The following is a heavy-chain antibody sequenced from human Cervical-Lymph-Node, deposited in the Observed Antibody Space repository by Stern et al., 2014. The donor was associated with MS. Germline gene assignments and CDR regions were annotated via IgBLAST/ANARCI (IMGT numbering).Heavy chain of an antibody. D-gene: IGHD3-3*01. CDR2: ISNDGSNK. CDR1: GFTFRNFV. Sequence: QVQLVQSGGGVVQPGRSLRLSCAASGFTFRNFVMHWVRQAPGKGLEWVTIISNDGSNKYYADSVKGRFTISRDNSKNTLFLQMNSLRAEDTAVYYCARGIYDFWSGQGFDPWGQGTLVTVSS. CDR3: ARGIYDFWSGQGFDP. V-gene: IGHV3-30-3*01. J-gene: IGHJ5*02.